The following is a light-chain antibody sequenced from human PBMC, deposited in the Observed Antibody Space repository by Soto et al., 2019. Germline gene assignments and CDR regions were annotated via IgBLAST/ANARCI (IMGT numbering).Light chain of an antibody. J-gene: IGKJ2*01. V-gene: IGKV1-39*01. Sequence: DIQMTQSPSSLSASVGDRVTITCRASQSISSYLNWYQQKPGKAPKLLSYAASSLQSGVPSRFSGSGSGTDFTLTISSLQPEDFATYSCQQRYSTPPTFGQGTKLEIK. CDR1: QSISSY. CDR2: AAS. CDR3: QQRYSTPPT.